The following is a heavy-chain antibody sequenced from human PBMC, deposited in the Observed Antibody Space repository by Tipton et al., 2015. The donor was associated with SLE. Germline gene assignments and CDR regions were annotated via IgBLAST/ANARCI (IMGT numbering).Heavy chain of an antibody. CDR2: ISSSSSYT. CDR3: ARGGLSSSWYAYYYCGMDV. D-gene: IGHD6-13*01. J-gene: IGHJ6*02. V-gene: IGHV3-11*05. Sequence: SLRLSCAASGFTFSDYYMSWIRQAPGKGLEWVSYISSSSSYTNYADSVKGRFTISRDNAKNSLYLQMNSLRAEDTAVYYCARGGLSSSWYAYYYCGMDVWGQGTTVTVSS. CDR1: GFTFSDYY.